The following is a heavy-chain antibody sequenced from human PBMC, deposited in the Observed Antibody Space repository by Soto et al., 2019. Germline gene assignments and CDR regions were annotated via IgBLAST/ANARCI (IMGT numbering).Heavy chain of an antibody. J-gene: IGHJ4*02. CDR2: IYPSGST. D-gene: IGHD5-12*01. CDR1: GGSISGHS. V-gene: IGHV4-4*07. Sequence: LSLTCTVSGGSISGHSWIWIRQPAGKGLEWVGHIYPSGSTSYNPSLKSRVTMSLDTSNNQFFLNLTSVTTADTAVFFCVRGRSYSVYDVWGPGILVTV. CDR3: VRGRSYSVYDV.